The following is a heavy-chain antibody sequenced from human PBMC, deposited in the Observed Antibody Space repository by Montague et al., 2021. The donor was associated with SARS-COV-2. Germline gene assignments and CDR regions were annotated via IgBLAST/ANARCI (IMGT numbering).Heavy chain of an antibody. CDR3: VHSYADYLFDY. Sequence: PALGKPTQTLTLTCSFSGFSLRTSGVGVGWIRQPPGKALEWLAVIYWDDDKRYSPSLKSRLTITKDTSKNQVVLTMTNMDPVDTATYYCVHSYADYLFDYWGQGTLVSVS. CDR2: IYWDDDK. V-gene: IGHV2-5*02. D-gene: IGHD4-17*01. J-gene: IGHJ4*02. CDR1: GFSLRTSGVG.